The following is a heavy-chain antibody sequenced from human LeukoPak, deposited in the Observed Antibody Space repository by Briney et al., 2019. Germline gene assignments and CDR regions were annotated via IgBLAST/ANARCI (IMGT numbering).Heavy chain of an antibody. CDR2: ISYDGSNK. D-gene: IGHD4-17*01. V-gene: IGHV3-30-3*01. Sequence: GRSLRLSCAASGFTFSSYAMHWVRQAPGKGLEWVAVISYDGSNKYYADSVKGRFTISRDNSKNTLYLQMNSLRAEDTAVYHCARDPTPGGGDYSRFDPWGQGTLVTVSS. CDR3: ARDPTPGGGDYSRFDP. J-gene: IGHJ5*02. CDR1: GFTFSSYA.